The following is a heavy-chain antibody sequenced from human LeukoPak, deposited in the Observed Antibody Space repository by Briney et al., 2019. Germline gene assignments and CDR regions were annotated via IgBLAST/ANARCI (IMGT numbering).Heavy chain of an antibody. CDR3: ARDKRHTYYYDSSDYFRWLDP. V-gene: IGHV1-18*04. D-gene: IGHD3-22*01. J-gene: IGHJ5*02. CDR2: ISAYNGNT. CDR1: GYTFISYG. Sequence: ASVKVSCKASGYTFISYGISWVRQAPGQGLEWMGWISAYNGNTDYAQKLQGRVTMTTDTSTSTAYMELRSLRSDDTAVYYCARDKRHTYYYDSSDYFRWLDPWGQGTLVTVSS.